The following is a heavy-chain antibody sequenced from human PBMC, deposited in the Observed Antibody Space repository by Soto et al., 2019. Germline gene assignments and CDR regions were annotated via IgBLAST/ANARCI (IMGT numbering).Heavy chain of an antibody. Sequence: TLSLTCTVSVGSISSGGYYWSWILQHPGKGLEWIGYIYYSGSTYYNPSLKSRVTISVDTSKNQFSLKLSSVTAADTAVYYCARDLRIAARPGPNFYYYYYGMDVWGQGTTVTVSS. D-gene: IGHD6-6*01. V-gene: IGHV4-31*03. CDR3: ARDLRIAARPGPNFYYYYYGMDV. J-gene: IGHJ6*02. CDR2: IYYSGST. CDR1: VGSISSGGYY.